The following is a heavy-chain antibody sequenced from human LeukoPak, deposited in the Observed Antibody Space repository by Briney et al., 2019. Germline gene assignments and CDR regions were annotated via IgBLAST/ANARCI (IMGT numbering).Heavy chain of an antibody. CDR2: ISWNSGSI. CDR3: AKDSEAPIAAAEGSFDY. V-gene: IGHV3-9*01. CDR1: GFTFDDYA. Sequence: PGRSLRLSCAASGFTFDDYAMHWVRQAPGKGLEWVSGISWNSGSIGYADSVKGRFTISRDNAKNSLYLQMNSLRAEDTALYYCAKDSEAPIAAAEGSFDYWGQGTLVTVSS. J-gene: IGHJ4*02. D-gene: IGHD6-13*01.